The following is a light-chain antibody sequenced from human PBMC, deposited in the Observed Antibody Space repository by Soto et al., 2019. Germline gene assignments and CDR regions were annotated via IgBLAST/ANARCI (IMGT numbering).Light chain of an antibody. CDR1: HIVTSD. CDR3: QQYNTWPPIT. Sequence: EIVMTQSPGTLSVSPGEPVTLSCRASHIVTSDLAWYQHKPGQTPRLLIYGASIRATGIPARFSGSGSGTEFTLTISSLQSEDFAVYYCQQYNTWPPITFGQGTRLEIK. CDR2: GAS. J-gene: IGKJ5*01. V-gene: IGKV3-15*01.